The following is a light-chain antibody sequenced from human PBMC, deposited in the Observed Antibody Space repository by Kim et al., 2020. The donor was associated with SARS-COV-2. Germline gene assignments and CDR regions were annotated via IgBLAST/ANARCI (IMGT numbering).Light chain of an antibody. Sequence: PGQSITISCTGTSSDVGSYNLVSWYQHHPGKAPKLMIYEVSKRPSGVSNRFSGSKSGNTASLTISGLQAEDEADYYCCSYAGSTTVFGGGTQLTVL. CDR2: EVS. CDR3: CSYAGSTTV. J-gene: IGLJ2*01. V-gene: IGLV2-23*02. CDR1: SSDVGSYNL.